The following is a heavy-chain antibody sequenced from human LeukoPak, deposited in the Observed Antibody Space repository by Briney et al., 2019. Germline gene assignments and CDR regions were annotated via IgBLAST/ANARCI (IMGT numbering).Heavy chain of an antibody. J-gene: IGHJ5*02. CDR2: IYYSGST. D-gene: IGHD4-17*01. CDR3: ARDHGDFVNWVDP. Sequence: SSETLSLTCTVSGGSISTSYWSWIRQPPGKGLEWIGYIYYSGSTNYNPSLKSRVTISVDTSKNQFYLKVSSVTAADTAVYYCARDHGDFVNWVDPWGQGTLVTVSS. CDR1: GGSISTSY. V-gene: IGHV4-59*12.